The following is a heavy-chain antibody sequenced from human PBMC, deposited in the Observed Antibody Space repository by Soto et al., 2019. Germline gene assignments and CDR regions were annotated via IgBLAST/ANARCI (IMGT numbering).Heavy chain of an antibody. CDR3: ARGLVGATDKAYYYGMDV. CDR2: IIPIFGTA. Sequence: GASVKVSCKASGGTFSSYAISWVRQAPGQGLEWMGGIIPIFGTANYAQKFQGRVTITADESTSTAYMELSSLRSEDTAVYCCARGLVGATDKAYYYGMDVWGQGTTVTVSS. CDR1: GGTFSSYA. D-gene: IGHD1-26*01. V-gene: IGHV1-69*13. J-gene: IGHJ6*02.